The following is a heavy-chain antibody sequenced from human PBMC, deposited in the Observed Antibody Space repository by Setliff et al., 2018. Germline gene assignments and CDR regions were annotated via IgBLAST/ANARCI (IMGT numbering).Heavy chain of an antibody. Sequence: GGSLRLSCAASGFTVSTFSMHWVRQTPVKGLEWVATISDDGSNEFYADSVKGRFTVFRDDSKNTLYLQMSSLRADDAAMYYCAKGSVEGGSGSYMGDADYWGQGTLVTVSS. D-gene: IGHD3-10*01. CDR1: GFTVSTFS. V-gene: IGHV3-30*18. CDR2: ISDDGSNE. CDR3: AKGSVEGGSGSYMGDADY. J-gene: IGHJ4*02.